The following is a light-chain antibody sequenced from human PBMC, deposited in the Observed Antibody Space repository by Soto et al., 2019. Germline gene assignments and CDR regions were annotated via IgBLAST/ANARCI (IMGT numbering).Light chain of an antibody. CDR2: EVS. CDR3: LSYTSSTTYVV. V-gene: IGLV2-14*01. Sequence: QSALTQPASVSVSPGQSITISCTGTFNDVGAYHYVSWYQHHPGKAPKLIIYEVSNRTSGVSNRFSGSKSGNTASLTISGLQAGDEGDYYCLSYTSSTTYVVFGGGTKLTVL. J-gene: IGLJ2*01. CDR1: FNDVGAYHY.